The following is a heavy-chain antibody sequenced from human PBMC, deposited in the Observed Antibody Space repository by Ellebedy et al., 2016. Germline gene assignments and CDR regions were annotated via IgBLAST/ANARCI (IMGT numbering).Heavy chain of an antibody. J-gene: IGHJ4*02. CDR1: GFTFSSYA. CDR2: ISGSGGST. D-gene: IGHD2/OR15-2a*01. Sequence: GESLKISXAASGFTFSSYAMSWVRQAPGKGLEWVSAISGSGGSTYYADSVKGRFTISRDNSKNTLYLQMNSLRADDTAVYYCAKDLIGAPNKRGTFDYWGQGTLVTVSS. V-gene: IGHV3-23*01. CDR3: AKDLIGAPNKRGTFDY.